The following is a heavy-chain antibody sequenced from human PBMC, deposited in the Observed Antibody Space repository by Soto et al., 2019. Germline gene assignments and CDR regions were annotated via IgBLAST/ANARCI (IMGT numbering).Heavy chain of an antibody. D-gene: IGHD4-17*01. CDR1: EFTVSYYH. CDR2: IYSDGGA. V-gene: IGHV3-53*01. Sequence: EVQLVESGGGLIQPGGSLRLSCAASEFTVSYYHMSWVRQAPGKGLEWVSAIYSDGGAYYVDSVKGRFTISRDNSKNTVFLQLNSLRFEDTDVYYCARDMYGGGSGMDVWGQGTTVTVSS. CDR3: ARDMYGGGSGMDV. J-gene: IGHJ6*02.